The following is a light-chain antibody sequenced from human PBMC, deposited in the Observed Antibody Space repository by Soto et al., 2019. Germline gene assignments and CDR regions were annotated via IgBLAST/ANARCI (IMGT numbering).Light chain of an antibody. V-gene: IGKV3-11*01. CDR2: DAS. Sequence: EIVMTQSPATLSVSPGERATLSCRASQSVSSNLAWYQQKPGQAPRLLIYDASNRATGIPARFSGSGSGTDFTLTISSLEPEDFAVYYCQQHTNWPLTFGGGTKVDI. CDR1: QSVSSN. J-gene: IGKJ4*01. CDR3: QQHTNWPLT.